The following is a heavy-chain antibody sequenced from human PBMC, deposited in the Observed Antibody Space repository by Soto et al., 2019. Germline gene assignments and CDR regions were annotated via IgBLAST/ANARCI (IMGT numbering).Heavy chain of an antibody. Sequence: SETLALTCCVFCGSINSYCWSWIRQPPGKGLEWIGYIYYSVSTNYNPSLKSRVTISVDTSKNRFSLKLSSVTAADTAVYYCARSIDSWGQGTLVTVS. CDR3: ARSIDS. J-gene: IGHJ5*01. CDR2: IYYSVST. CDR1: CGSINSYC. V-gene: IGHV4-59*08.